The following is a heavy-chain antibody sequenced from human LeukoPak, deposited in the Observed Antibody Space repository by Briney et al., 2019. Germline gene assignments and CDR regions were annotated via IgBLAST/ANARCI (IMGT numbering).Heavy chain of an antibody. CDR2: THTSGTT. CDR1: GGSIRSGGYH. D-gene: IGHD6-6*01. Sequence: SETLSLTCTVSGGSIRSGGYHWRWIRQPAGKGLEWIGRTHTSGTTNYNSSLKSRLTISSNSFKNQFSLKLNSVTATDTAVYYCARMSFVRGSSLDYWGQGILVTVSS. J-gene: IGHJ4*02. CDR3: ARMSFVRGSSLDY. V-gene: IGHV4-61*02.